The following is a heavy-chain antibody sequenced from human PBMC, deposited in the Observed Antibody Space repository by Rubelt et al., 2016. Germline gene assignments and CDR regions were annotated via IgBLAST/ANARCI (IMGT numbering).Heavy chain of an antibody. J-gene: IGHJ4*02. D-gene: IGHD5-18*01. Sequence: EVQLVQSGAEVKKPGESLKISCKGSGYSFTSYWIGWVRQMPGKGLEGMGVICPGDSDTRYSPSFQGQSSISAEKSISTAYLQWSSLKASDTAMYYCARLLQLWPFDYWGQGTLVTVSS. CDR1: GYSFTSYW. CDR3: ARLLQLWPFDY. V-gene: IGHV5-51*01. CDR2: ICPGDSDT.